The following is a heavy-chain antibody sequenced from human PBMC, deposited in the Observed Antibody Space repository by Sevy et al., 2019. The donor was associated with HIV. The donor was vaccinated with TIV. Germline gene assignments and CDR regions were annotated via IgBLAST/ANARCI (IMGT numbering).Heavy chain of an antibody. D-gene: IGHD2-2*01. V-gene: IGHV4-39*01. J-gene: IGHJ6*03. CDR3: AGPSRYCSRTSCSRPYYYYMDV. Sequence: SETLSLTCTVSGGSISSSSYYWGWLRQPLGKGLEWIGSIYYSGSTYYNPSLKSRVTISVDTSKNQFSLKLSSVTAADTAVYYCAGPSRYCSRTSCSRPYYYYMDVWGKRTTVTVSS. CDR1: GGSISSSSYY. CDR2: IYYSGST.